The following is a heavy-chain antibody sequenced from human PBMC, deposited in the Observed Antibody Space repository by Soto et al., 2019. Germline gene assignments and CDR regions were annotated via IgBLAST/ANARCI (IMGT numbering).Heavy chain of an antibody. Sequence: EVQLLESGGGLVQPGGSLRLSCAASGFTFSNYAMSWVRQAPGQGLEWVSAVTGSGYTTFYADSVKGRFTISRDNFKNTRDGQMNSPRADDTAVYDCGTNYNSEDYAPCYFGNWGQGTLVTVSS. V-gene: IGHV3-23*01. J-gene: IGHJ4*02. D-gene: IGHD3-10*01. CDR3: GTNYNSEDYAPCYFGN. CDR1: GFTFSNYA. CDR2: VTGSGYTT.